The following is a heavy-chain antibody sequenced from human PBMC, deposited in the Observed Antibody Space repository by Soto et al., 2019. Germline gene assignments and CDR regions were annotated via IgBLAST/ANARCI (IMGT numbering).Heavy chain of an antibody. CDR1: GGSISNYY. CDR3: ASYSSSWGFDY. V-gene: IGHV4-59*06. D-gene: IGHD6-13*01. J-gene: IGHJ4*02. CDR2: IYYSRST. Sequence: AETLSLTCTISGGSISNYYWTWIRQTPGKGLEWIGYIYYSRSTYYNPSLKRRVTISVDTSKNQFSLKLRSVTAADTAVYYCASYSSSWGFDYWGQGTLVTVSS.